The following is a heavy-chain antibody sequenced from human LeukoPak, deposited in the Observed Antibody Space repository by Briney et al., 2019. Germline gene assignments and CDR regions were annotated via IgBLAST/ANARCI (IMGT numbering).Heavy chain of an antibody. J-gene: IGHJ3*02. CDR3: ARHLLLAGAFDI. V-gene: IGHV4-39*01. Sequence: PSETLSLTCTVSSGSISSSSSYWGWIRQPPGKGLEWIGSIYYSGSTYYNPSLKSRVTISVDTSKNQFSLKLSSVTAADTAVYYCARHLLLAGAFDIWGQGTMVTVSS. CDR2: IYYSGST. D-gene: IGHD3-22*01. CDR1: SGSISSSSSY.